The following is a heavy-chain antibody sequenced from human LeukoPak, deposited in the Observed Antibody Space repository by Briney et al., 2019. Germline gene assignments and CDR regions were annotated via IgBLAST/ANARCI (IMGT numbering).Heavy chain of an antibody. CDR3: ARHDGVSAPGNY. J-gene: IGHJ4*02. CDR1: GGSIGSGGYY. Sequence: PSQTLSLTCTVSGGSIGSGGYYWSWIRQPPGKGLEWIGYTYHSGSTYYNPSLKSRVTISVDRSKNQFSLKLSSVTAADTAVYYCARHDGVSAPGNYWGQGTLVTVSS. D-gene: IGHD6-13*01. V-gene: IGHV4-30-2*01. CDR2: TYHSGST.